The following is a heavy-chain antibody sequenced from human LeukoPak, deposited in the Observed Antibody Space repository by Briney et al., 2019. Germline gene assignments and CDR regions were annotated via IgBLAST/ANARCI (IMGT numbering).Heavy chain of an antibody. D-gene: IGHD3-22*01. CDR2: IIPILGLA. CDR3: ASTGSSGYLGYFDY. J-gene: IGHJ4*02. Sequence: SVKVSCKASGGTFSSYAISWVRQAPGQGLEWMGRIIPILGLANYAQKFQGRVTITADKSTSTAYMELSSLRSEDTAVYYCASTGSSGYLGYFDYWGQGTLVTVSS. V-gene: IGHV1-69*04. CDR1: GGTFSSYA.